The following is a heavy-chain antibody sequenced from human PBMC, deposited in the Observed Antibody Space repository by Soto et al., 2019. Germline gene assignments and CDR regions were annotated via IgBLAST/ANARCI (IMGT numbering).Heavy chain of an antibody. CDR1: GYSFTSYW. CDR2: IYPGDSDT. V-gene: IGHV5-51*01. D-gene: IGHD3-22*01. Sequence: GESPKISCKGSGYSFTSYWIGWVRQMPGKGLEWMGIIYPGDSDTRYSPSFQGQVTISADKSISTAYLQWSSLKASDTAMYYCARLPPSITMIVGDFDWFDPWGQGTLVTVSS. CDR3: ARLPPSITMIVGDFDWFDP. J-gene: IGHJ5*02.